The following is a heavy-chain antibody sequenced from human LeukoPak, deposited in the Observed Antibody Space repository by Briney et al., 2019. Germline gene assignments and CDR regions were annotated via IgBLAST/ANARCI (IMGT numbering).Heavy chain of an antibody. V-gene: IGHV4-59*01. CDR3: ARTDKNYYFNY. CDR2: IYYSGST. Sequence: SSETLSLTCTVSGGSISSYYWSWIRQPPGKGLEWIGYIYYSGSTNYNPSLKSRVTISVDTSKNQFSLKLSSVTAADTAVYYCARTDKNYYFNYWGQGTLVTVSS. J-gene: IGHJ4*02. CDR1: GGSISSYY.